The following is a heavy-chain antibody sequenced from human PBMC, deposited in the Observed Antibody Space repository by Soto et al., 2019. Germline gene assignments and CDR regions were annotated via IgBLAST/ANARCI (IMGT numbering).Heavy chain of an antibody. CDR3: ARRSHTNWPAY. J-gene: IGHJ4*01. CDR2: IYYSVST. CDR1: GGSISSYY. D-gene: IGHD2-8*01. Sequence: SETLSLTCTVSGGSISSYYWSWIRQPPGKGLEWIGYIYYSVSTNYNPSLKSRVTISVDTSKNQFSLKVNSVTVADTAVYYCARRSHTNWPAYWGHGTQVTSPQ. V-gene: IGHV4-59*08.